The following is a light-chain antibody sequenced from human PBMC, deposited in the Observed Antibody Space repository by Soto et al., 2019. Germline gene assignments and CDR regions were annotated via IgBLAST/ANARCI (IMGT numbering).Light chain of an antibody. CDR3: QKLNAYPPRT. CDR2: GAS. V-gene: IGKV1-9*01. J-gene: IGKJ1*01. Sequence: QLTQSPSSLSASVGDRVTITCRASQGISSNLAWYQQKPERAPKILIFGASTLKSGVPSRYSGSGSGTDFTLTISSLQPEDFATSFCQKLNAYPPRTFGQGTKVDIK. CDR1: QGISSN.